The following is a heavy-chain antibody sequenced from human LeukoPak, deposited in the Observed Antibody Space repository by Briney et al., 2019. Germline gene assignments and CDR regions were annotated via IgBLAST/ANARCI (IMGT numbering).Heavy chain of an antibody. CDR3: ARSGYSYQSDY. D-gene: IGHD5-18*01. J-gene: IGHJ4*02. CDR2: ISSSSSYI. V-gene: IGHV3-21*01. Sequence: GGSLRLSCAASRFTFSTYWMNWVRQAPGKGLEWVSSISSSSSYIYYADSVKGRFTISRDNAKNSLYLQMNSLRAEDTAVYYCARSGYSYQSDYWGQGTLVTVSS. CDR1: RFTFSTYW.